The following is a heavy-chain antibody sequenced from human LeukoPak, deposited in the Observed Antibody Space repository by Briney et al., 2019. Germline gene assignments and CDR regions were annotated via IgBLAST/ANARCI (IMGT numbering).Heavy chain of an antibody. Sequence: PSETLSLTCAVYGGSFSGYYWSWIRQPPGKGLEWIGEINHSGSTNYNPSLKSRVTISVDTSKNQFSLKLSSVTAADTAVYYCARRRRFGELFYYYYYYMDAWGKGTTVTISS. V-gene: IGHV4-34*01. CDR3: ARRRRFGELFYYYYYYMDA. CDR2: INHSGST. J-gene: IGHJ6*03. D-gene: IGHD3-10*01. CDR1: GGSFSGYY.